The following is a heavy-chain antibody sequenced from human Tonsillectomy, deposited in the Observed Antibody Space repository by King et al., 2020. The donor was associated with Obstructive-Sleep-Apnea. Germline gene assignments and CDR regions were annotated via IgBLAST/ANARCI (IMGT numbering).Heavy chain of an antibody. CDR3: VCGEYSRYNYYGMDV. CDR1: GFTVSSNY. CDR2: IYCGGST. D-gene: IGHD2-15*01. Sequence: VQLVESGGGLVQPGGSLRLSCAASGFTVSSNYMSWVRQAPGKGLEWVSVIYCGGSTYYADSVKGRFTISRDNSHNTLYLQMNSLRAEDTAVYYWVCGEYSRYNYYGMDVWGQGTTVTVSS. V-gene: IGHV3-66*01. J-gene: IGHJ6*02.